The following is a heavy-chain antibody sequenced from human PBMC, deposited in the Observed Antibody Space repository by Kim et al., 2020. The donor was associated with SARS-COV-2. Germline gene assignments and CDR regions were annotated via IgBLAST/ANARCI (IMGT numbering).Heavy chain of an antibody. CDR3: ARDHRIAVAGWGPDCFDY. D-gene: IGHD6-19*01. Sequence: KGRFTISRDNSKNTLYLQMNSLRAEDTAVYYCARDHRIAVAGWGPDCFDYWGQGTLVTVSS. V-gene: IGHV3-30*07. J-gene: IGHJ4*02.